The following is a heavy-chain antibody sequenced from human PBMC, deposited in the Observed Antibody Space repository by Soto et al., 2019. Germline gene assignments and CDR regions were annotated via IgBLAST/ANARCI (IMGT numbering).Heavy chain of an antibody. CDR3: ATDQWFGELLSY. D-gene: IGHD3-10*01. J-gene: IGHJ4*02. V-gene: IGHV1-24*01. Sequence: ASVKVSCKVSGYTLTELSMHWVRQAPGKGLEWMGGFDPEDGETIYAQKFQGRVTMTEDTSTDTAYMELSSLRSEDTAVYYCATDQWFGELLSYWGQGTLVTAPQ. CDR2: FDPEDGET. CDR1: GYTLTELS.